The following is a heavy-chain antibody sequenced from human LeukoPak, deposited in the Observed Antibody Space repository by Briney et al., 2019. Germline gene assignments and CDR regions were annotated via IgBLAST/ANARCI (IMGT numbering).Heavy chain of an antibody. CDR2: IYHSGST. CDR1: GASISSSY. D-gene: IGHD6-13*01. CDR3: ARHLPGIAAADPSGYFDY. Sequence: SETLSLTCTVSGASISSSYWSWIRQPPGKGLEWIGSIYHSGSTYYNPSLKSRVTISVDTSKNQFSLKLSSVTAADTAVYYCARHLPGIAAADPSGYFDYWGQGTLVTVSS. J-gene: IGHJ4*02. V-gene: IGHV4-59*08.